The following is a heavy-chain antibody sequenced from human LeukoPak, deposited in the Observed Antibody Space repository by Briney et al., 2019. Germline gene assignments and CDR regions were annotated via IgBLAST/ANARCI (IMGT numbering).Heavy chain of an antibody. CDR3: ARDPGGIAVAGTDY. V-gene: IGHV3-33*01. J-gene: IGHJ4*02. CDR2: IWYDGSNK. CDR1: GFTFSSYG. Sequence: TGGSLRLSCAASGFTFSSYGMHWVRQAPGKGLEWVAVIWYDGSNKYYADSVKGRFTISRDNSKNTLYLQMNSLRAEDTAVYYCARDPGGIAVAGTDYWGQGTLVTVSS. D-gene: IGHD6-19*01.